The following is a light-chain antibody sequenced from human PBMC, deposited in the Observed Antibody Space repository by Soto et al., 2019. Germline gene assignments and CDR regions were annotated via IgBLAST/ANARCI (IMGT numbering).Light chain of an antibody. V-gene: IGKV3-11*01. CDR2: DAS. J-gene: IGKJ5*01. Sequence: DIVVTQSPGSLSLSQAERTTLSCMASQSVSSYLAWYQQKPGQAPRLLICDASNSATGLPARFSGSGSGTDFTLTISLLQPEDFAVYYCQQRSNWPRTFGQGTRLEIK. CDR3: QQRSNWPRT. CDR1: QSVSSY.